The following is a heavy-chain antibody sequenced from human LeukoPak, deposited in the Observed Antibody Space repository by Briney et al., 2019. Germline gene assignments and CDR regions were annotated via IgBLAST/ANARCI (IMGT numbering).Heavy chain of an antibody. CDR3: VRNLAVAGTCFDS. CDR2: IKQDGSDR. Sequence: GGSLRLSCAASGFTFDDYAMHWVRQAPGTGLEWVANIKQDGSDRNYVTSVRGRFTISRDNAESSLYLQMNSLRVEDTAVYYCVRNLAVAGTCFDSWGQGTLVTVSS. D-gene: IGHD6-19*01. J-gene: IGHJ4*02. CDR1: GFTFDDYA. V-gene: IGHV3-7*03.